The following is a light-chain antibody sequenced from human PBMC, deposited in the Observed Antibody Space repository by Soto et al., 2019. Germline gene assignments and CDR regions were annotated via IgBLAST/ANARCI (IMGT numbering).Light chain of an antibody. CDR3: QQYDNLPIT. CDR2: DAS. Sequence: DIQMTQSPSSLSASVGDRVTITCQASQDISNYLNWYQQKPGKAPKLLIYDASNLKTGVPSRFSGSESGTDVNFTISSRQPEHIATYYCQQYDNLPITFGQGTRLEIK. V-gene: IGKV1-33*01. J-gene: IGKJ5*01. CDR1: QDISNY.